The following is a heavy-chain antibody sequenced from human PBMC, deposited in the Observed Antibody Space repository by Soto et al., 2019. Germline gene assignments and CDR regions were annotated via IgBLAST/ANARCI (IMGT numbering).Heavy chain of an antibody. CDR1: GFTFSSYW. D-gene: IGHD2-2*01. CDR2: INSDGSST. Sequence: GSLRLSCAASGFTFSSYWMHWVRQAPGKGLVWVSRINSDGSSTSYADSVKGRFTISRDNAKNTLYLQMTNMDPVDTATYYCARIVVVPAAMGGYYYYGMDVWGQGTTVTVSS. V-gene: IGHV3-74*01. J-gene: IGHJ6*02. CDR3: ARIVVVPAAMGGYYYYGMDV.